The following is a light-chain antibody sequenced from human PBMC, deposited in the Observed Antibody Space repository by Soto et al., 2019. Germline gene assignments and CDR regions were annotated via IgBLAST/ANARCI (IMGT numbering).Light chain of an antibody. V-gene: IGKV3-20*01. CDR3: QQYGSSPLT. J-gene: IGKJ4*01. CDR1: QSVSSSY. CDR2: GAS. Sequence: EIVLTQSPGTLSLSPGERVTHSCRASQSVSSSYLAWYQQKPGQAPRLLIYGASSRATGIPDRFSGRGSGTDFTLTISRLEPEDFAVYYYQQYGSSPLTIGGGTKVEIK.